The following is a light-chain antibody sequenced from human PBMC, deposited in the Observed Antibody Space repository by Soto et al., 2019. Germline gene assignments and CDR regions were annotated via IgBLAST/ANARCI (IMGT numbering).Light chain of an antibody. CDR3: QVWDSYSDHVV. V-gene: IGLV3-21*02. CDR1: NIGSKS. Sequence: SYELTQPPSVSVAPGQTARITRGESNIGSKSVHWYQQKPGQAPVLVVSHDSDRPSGIPERFSGSNSGNTATLTISRVDGGDEADYFCQVWDSYSDHVVFGGGTKLTVI. J-gene: IGLJ3*02. CDR2: HDS.